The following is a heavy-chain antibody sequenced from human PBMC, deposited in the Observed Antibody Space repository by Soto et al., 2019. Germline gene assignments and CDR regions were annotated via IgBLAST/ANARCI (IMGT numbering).Heavy chain of an antibody. CDR2: INPSGGST. V-gene: IGHV1-46*01. J-gene: IGHJ4*02. Sequence: QVHLVQSGAEVKKPGASVKVSCKASGYTFTGYYLHWVRQAPGQGLEWMGWINPSGGSTSYAQKFQGRVTMTRDTSTSTVYMELSSLRSEDTAVYYCARDGYYGSGSYYNPYYFDYWGQGTLVTVSS. D-gene: IGHD3-10*01. CDR1: GYTFTGYY. CDR3: ARDGYYGSGSYYNPYYFDY.